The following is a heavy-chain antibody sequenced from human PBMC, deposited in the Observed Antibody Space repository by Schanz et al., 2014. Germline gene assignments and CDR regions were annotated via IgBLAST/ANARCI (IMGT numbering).Heavy chain of an antibody. D-gene: IGHD4-17*01. Sequence: QVQLLQSGAEVKKPGASVKVSCKASGYTFTGYYMHWVLQAPGQGLEWMGRINPNSGGTNFAQKFQGRVTMTRDTSITTASMDLSGLTSDDTAVYYCATPYGDTLLWGQGTLVTVSS. CDR2: INPNSGGT. CDR1: GYTFTGYY. V-gene: IGHV1-2*02. J-gene: IGHJ4*02. CDR3: ATPYGDTLL.